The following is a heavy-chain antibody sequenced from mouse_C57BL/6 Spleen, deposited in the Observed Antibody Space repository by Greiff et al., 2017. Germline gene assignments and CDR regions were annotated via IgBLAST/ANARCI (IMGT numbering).Heavy chain of an antibody. J-gene: IGHJ4*01. CDR3: ARGQSSGHSYYDMDY. D-gene: IGHD3-2*02. V-gene: IGHV1-76*01. CDR1: GYTFTDYY. CDR2: IYPGSGNT. Sequence: VQLQQSGAELVRPGASVKLSCKASGYTFTDYYINWVKQRPGQGLEWIARIYPGSGNTYYNEKFKGKATLTAEKSSSTAYMQLSSLTSEDSAVYFCARGQSSGHSYYDMDYWGQGTSVTVSS.